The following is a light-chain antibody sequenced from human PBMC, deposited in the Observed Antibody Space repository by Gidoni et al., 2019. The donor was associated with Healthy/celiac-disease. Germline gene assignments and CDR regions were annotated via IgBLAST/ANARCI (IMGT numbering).Light chain of an antibody. J-gene: IGKJ2*01. CDR1: QSISSY. Sequence: DIQLNQSPSSLSASVGDRVTITCRASQSISSYLNWYQQKPGKAPKLLIYAAASLQSGVISRFSGSGSGTDFTLTISSLQPEDFATYYCQQSYSTPHTFGQGTKLEIK. CDR3: QQSYSTPHT. CDR2: AAA. V-gene: IGKV1-39*01.